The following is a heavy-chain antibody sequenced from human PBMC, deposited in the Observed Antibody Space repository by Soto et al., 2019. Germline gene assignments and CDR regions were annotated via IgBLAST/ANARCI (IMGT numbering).Heavy chain of an antibody. V-gene: IGHV3-48*02. J-gene: IGHJ4*02. CDR2: ISSSSSTI. Sequence: GGSLRLSCAASGFTFSSYSMNWVRQAPGKGLEWVSYISSSSSTIYYADSVKGRFTISRDNAKNSLYLQMNSLRDEDTAVYYCARDYYGSGSYYNGAAFDYWGQGTLVTVSS. CDR1: GFTFSSYS. D-gene: IGHD3-10*01. CDR3: ARDYYGSGSYYNGAAFDY.